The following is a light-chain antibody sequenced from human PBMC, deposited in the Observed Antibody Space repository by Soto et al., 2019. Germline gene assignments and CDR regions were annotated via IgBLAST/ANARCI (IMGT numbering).Light chain of an antibody. CDR1: QSISSW. CDR3: QQYENYWT. Sequence: DIQMTRSPSTLSGSVGDRVTITCRASQSISSWLAWYQHKPGKAPKLLIYDASNLDSGVPSRFSGSGSGTEFSLTISNLQPDDCATYYCQQYENYWTFGQGTKVDIK. J-gene: IGKJ1*01. V-gene: IGKV1-5*01. CDR2: DAS.